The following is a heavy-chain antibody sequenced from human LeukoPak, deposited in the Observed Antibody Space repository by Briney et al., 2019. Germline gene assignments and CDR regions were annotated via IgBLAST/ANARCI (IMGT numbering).Heavy chain of an antibody. V-gene: IGHV5-51*01. J-gene: IGHJ4*02. D-gene: IGHD5-24*01. Sequence: GESLKISCKGSGYSFTSYWIGWVRQMPGKGLEWMGIIYPGDSDTRYSPSFQGQVTISADKSTSTAYLQWSSLKASDTAMYYCARLGPDMRWLQDPFDYWGQGTLVTVSS. CDR3: ARLGPDMRWLQDPFDY. CDR1: GYSFTSYW. CDR2: IYPGDSDT.